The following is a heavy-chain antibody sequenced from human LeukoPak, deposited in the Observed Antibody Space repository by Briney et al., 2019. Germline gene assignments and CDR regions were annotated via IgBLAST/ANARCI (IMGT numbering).Heavy chain of an antibody. J-gene: IGHJ4*02. CDR2: ISAYSGNT. CDR1: GYTFTSYG. Sequence: GASVKVSCKASGYTFTSYGISWVRQAPGQGLEWMGWISAYSGNTNYAQKLQGRVTMTTDTSTSTAYMELRSLRSDDTAVYYCARGAFGGVILYYYDYWGQGTLVTVSS. D-gene: IGHD3-16*01. CDR3: ARGAFGGVILYYYDY. V-gene: IGHV1-18*01.